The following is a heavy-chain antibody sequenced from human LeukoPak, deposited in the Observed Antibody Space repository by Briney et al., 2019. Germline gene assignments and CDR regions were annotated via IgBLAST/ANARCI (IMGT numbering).Heavy chain of an antibody. CDR2: IYYSGST. CDR1: GGSISSSFYY. D-gene: IGHD6-13*01. Sequence: SDTLSLTCTVSGGSISSSFYYWGWIRQPPGKGLEWIGSIYYSGSTYYNPSLKSRVTISVDTSKNQFSLKLNSVTAADTAVYYCARGRTIRYSSSWYDYYYGMDVWGQGTTVTVSS. V-gene: IGHV4-39*01. J-gene: IGHJ6*02. CDR3: ARGRTIRYSSSWYDYYYGMDV.